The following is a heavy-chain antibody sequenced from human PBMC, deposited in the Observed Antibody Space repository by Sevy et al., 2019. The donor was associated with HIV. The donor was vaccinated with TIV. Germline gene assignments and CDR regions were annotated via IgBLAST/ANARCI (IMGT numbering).Heavy chain of an antibody. Sequence: SETLSLTCTVSGGSVSSGSYYWSWIRQPPGKGLEWIGYIYYSWSTNYNPSLKSRVTISVDTSKNQFSLKLSSVTAADTAVYYCARDAARLPYYFDYWGQGTLVTVSS. V-gene: IGHV4-61*01. J-gene: IGHJ4*02. D-gene: IGHD2-15*01. CDR1: GGSVSSGSYY. CDR2: IYYSWST. CDR3: ARDAARLPYYFDY.